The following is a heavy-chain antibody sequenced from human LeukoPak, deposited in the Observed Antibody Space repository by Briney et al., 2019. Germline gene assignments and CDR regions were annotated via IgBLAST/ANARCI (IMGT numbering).Heavy chain of an antibody. CDR1: SGSISTSNYY. J-gene: IGHJ4*02. V-gene: IGHV4-39*07. CDR3: AKSGYNRFDY. D-gene: IGHD5-24*01. Sequence: SSETLSLTCTVSSGSISTSNYYWGWVRQPPGKALEWIGNIFYSGSTYYSPSLKSRVTISLDTSRNQFSLKLNSVTAADTAVYYCAKSGYNRFDYWGQGTLVTVSS. CDR2: IFYSGST.